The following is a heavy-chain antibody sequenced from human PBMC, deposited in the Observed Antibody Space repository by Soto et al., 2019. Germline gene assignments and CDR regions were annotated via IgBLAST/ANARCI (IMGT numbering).Heavy chain of an antibody. V-gene: IGHV3-48*02. CDR1: GFTFSSYS. Sequence: EVQLVESGGCLVQPGGSLRLSCAASGFTFSSYSMNWVRQAPGKGLEWVSYISSSSSTIYYVDSVKGRFTISRDNAKNSLYLQMNRLRDEDTAVYYCARDRAGAQYGLDVWGQGTTVTVSS. D-gene: IGHD1-26*01. CDR3: ARDRAGAQYGLDV. CDR2: ISSSSSTI. J-gene: IGHJ6*02.